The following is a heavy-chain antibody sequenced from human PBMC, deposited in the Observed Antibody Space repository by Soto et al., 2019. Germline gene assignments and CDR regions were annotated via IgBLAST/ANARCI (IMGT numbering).Heavy chain of an antibody. CDR1: EGTFSNYA. Sequence: QVQLVQSGAEVKMPGSSVKVSCKASEGTFSNYAITWVRQAPGQGLEWMGGIIPLFGTTNYAQKFQGRVTITADKSTSTAYMELSSLRSEDTAVYYCARELYSSFPVNWFDPWGQGTLVTVSS. D-gene: IGHD6-6*01. V-gene: IGHV1-69*06. CDR3: ARELYSSFPVNWFDP. CDR2: IIPLFGTT. J-gene: IGHJ5*02.